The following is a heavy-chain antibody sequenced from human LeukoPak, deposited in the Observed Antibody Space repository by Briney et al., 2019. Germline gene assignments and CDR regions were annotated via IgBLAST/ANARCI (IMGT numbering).Heavy chain of an antibody. D-gene: IGHD3-9*01. Sequence: EGSLRLSCAASGFTFSGYSMNWVRRAPGKGLEWVSSISSSSSYIYYADSVKGRFTISRDNAKNSLYLQMNSLRAEDTAVYYCARGVVRYFDYWGQGALVTVSS. CDR3: ARGVVRYFDY. J-gene: IGHJ4*02. V-gene: IGHV3-21*01. CDR2: ISSSSSYI. CDR1: GFTFSGYS.